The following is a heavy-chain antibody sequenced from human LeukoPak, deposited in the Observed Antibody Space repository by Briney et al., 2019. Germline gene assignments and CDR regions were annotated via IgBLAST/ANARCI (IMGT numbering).Heavy chain of an antibody. D-gene: IGHD1-14*01. CDR1: GYTFTSYY. CDR2: INPSGGST. CDR3: ARDPVRGNNWFDP. J-gene: IGHJ5*02. Sequence: GASVKVSCKASGYTFTSYYMHWVRQAPGQGLEWMGIINPSGGSTSYAQKLQGRVTMTRDMSTSTVYMELSSLRSEDTAVYYCARDPVRGNNWFDPWGQGTLVTVSS. V-gene: IGHV1-46*01.